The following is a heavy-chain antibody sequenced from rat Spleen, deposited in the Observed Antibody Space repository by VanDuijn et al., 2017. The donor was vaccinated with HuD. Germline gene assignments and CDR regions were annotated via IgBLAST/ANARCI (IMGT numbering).Heavy chain of an antibody. V-gene: IGHV5-22*01. J-gene: IGHJ2*01. CDR2: ISYEGSHT. D-gene: IGHD1-9*01. CDR3: ARHGNYGYNY. CDR1: GFAFSDYY. Sequence: EVQLVESGGGLVQPGRSLNLSCAASGFAFSDYYMAWVRQAPKKGLEWVASISYEGSHTYYGDSVKGRFTISRDNAKSTLYLQMNSLRSEDTATYYCARHGNYGYNYWGQGVMVTVSS.